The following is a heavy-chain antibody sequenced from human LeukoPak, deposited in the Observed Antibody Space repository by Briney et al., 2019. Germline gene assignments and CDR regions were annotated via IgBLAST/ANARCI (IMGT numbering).Heavy chain of an antibody. V-gene: IGHV3-23*01. CDR3: AREPRTEANPDY. Sequence: RPGGTLRLSCAASGFTFSSYGMSWVRQAPGKGLEWVSAISGSGGSTYYADSVKGRFTISRDNSKNTLYLQMNSLRDDDTAVYYCAREPRTEANPDYWGQGTLVTVSS. D-gene: IGHD4/OR15-4a*01. CDR1: GFTFSSYG. CDR2: ISGSGGST. J-gene: IGHJ4*02.